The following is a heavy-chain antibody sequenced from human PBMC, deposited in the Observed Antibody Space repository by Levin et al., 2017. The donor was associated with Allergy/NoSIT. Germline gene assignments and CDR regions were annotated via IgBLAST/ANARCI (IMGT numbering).Heavy chain of an antibody. J-gene: IGHJ4*02. CDR3: ARHVRGEVGATKNYFDY. V-gene: IGHV5-51*01. CDR1: GYNFTNYW. D-gene: IGHD1-26*01. Sequence: GESLKISCKGSGYNFTNYWIDWVRQMPGKGLEWMGIIYPGDSDTRYSPSFEGQVTISADKSISTAYLQWSSLKASDTAIYYCARHVRGEVGATKNYFDYWGQGALVTVSS. CDR2: IYPGDSDT.